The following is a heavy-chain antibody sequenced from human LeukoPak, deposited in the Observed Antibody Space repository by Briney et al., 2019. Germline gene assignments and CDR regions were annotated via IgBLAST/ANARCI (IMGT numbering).Heavy chain of an antibody. J-gene: IGHJ4*02. D-gene: IGHD6-19*01. CDR1: GGSFSGYY. CDR3: TRDGGVAVTPLDFDY. Sequence: PSETLSLTCAVYGGSFSGYYWSWIRQPPGKGLEWIGEINHSGSTNYNPSLKSRVTLSVDTSKNQISLRLSSVTAADTAVYYCTRDGGVAVTPLDFDYWGQGTLVTVSS. V-gene: IGHV4-34*01. CDR2: INHSGST.